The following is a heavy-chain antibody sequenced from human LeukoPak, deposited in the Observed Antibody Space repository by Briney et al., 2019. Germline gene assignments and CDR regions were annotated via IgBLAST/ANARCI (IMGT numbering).Heavy chain of an antibody. J-gene: IGHJ6*03. CDR1: GYSFTSYW. Sequence: GESLKISCKASGYSFTSYWIGWVRQMPGKGLEWMGIIYPGDSDTRYSPSFQGQVTISVGKSISTAYLQWSSLKASDTAMYYCARIASPYCSGGSCYYYYYYMDVWGKGTTVTVSS. CDR2: IYPGDSDT. CDR3: ARIASPYCSGGSCYYYYYYMDV. D-gene: IGHD2-15*01. V-gene: IGHV5-51*01.